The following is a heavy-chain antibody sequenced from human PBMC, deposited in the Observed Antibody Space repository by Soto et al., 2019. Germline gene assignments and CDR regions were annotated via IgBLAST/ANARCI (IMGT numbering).Heavy chain of an antibody. CDR2: ISGSGGST. V-gene: IGHV3-23*01. J-gene: IGHJ4*02. D-gene: IGHD6-19*01. CDR1: GFTFSSYA. Sequence: GSLRLSCAASGFTFSSYAMSWVRQAPGKGLEWVSAISGSGGSTYYADSVKGRFTISRDNSKNTLYLQMNSLRAEDTAVYYCAKDGPQINSSGWYVVPDYFDYWGQGT. CDR3: AKDGPQINSSGWYVVPDYFDY.